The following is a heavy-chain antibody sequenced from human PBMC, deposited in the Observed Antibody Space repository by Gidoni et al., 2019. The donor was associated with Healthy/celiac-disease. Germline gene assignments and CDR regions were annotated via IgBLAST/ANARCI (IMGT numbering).Heavy chain of an antibody. V-gene: IGHV4-31*03. Sequence: QVQLQESGPGLVKPSQTLSLTCTVSGGSISSGGYYWSWIRQHPGKGMEWIGYIYYSGSTYYNPSLKSRVTISVDTSKNQFSLKLSSVTAADTAVYYCARESDSSGYIYWYFDLWGRGTLVTVSS. CDR3: ARESDSSGYIYWYFDL. J-gene: IGHJ2*01. D-gene: IGHD3-22*01. CDR2: IYYSGST. CDR1: GGSISSGGYY.